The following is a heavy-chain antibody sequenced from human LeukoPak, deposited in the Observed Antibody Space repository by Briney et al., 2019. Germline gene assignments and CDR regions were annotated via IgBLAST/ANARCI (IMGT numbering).Heavy chain of an antibody. CDR3: AKGSYYDSSGSFYFDY. J-gene: IGHJ4*02. CDR1: GFTFSSYA. CDR2: ISGSGDNT. Sequence: GGSLRLSCEASGFTFSSYAMSWVRQAPGKGLEWVSGISGSGDNTYYADSVKGRFTISRDNSKNTLYVQVNSLGTEDTAAYYCAKGSYYDSSGSFYFDYWGQGTLVTFSS. V-gene: IGHV3-23*01. D-gene: IGHD3-22*01.